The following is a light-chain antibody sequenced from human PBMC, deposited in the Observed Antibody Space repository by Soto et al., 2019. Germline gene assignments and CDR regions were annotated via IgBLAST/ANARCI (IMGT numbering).Light chain of an antibody. CDR1: QSVSRW. CDR2: KAS. CDR3: QQYNDNWT. V-gene: IGKV1-5*03. Sequence: DIQMTQSPSTLSASVGDRVTITCRASQSVSRWLAWYQQKPGQAPKLLIYKASTLESGVPSRFRGSGSGTEFTLAISSLQPDDSATYYCQQYNDNWTFGQGTKVEIK. J-gene: IGKJ1*01.